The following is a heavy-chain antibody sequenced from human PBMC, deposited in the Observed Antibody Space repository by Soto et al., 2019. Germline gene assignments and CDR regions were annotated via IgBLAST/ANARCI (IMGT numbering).Heavy chain of an antibody. CDR2: IYNSGTT. V-gene: IGHV4-30-4*01. D-gene: IGHD6-19*01. CDR1: GVSISSGDYY. Sequence: PSETLSLTCTVSGVSISSGDYYRSWVRQSPGKGLEWIGYIYNSGTTFYNPSLRSRVSISLDTSKNQFSLNLTSVTAADTAVYYCAASSGYYWVFDFWDQGTLVTVS. J-gene: IGHJ4*02. CDR3: AASSGYYWVFDF.